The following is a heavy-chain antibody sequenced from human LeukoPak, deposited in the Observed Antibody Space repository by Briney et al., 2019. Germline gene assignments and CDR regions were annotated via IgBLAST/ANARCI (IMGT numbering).Heavy chain of an antibody. Sequence: ASVKVSCKASGYTFTGYYMHWVRQAPGQGPEWMGWINPDSGGTNYAQKFQGRVTMTRDTSISTAYMELSRLRSDDTAVYYCARDSLELDYYYYYYGMDVWGQGTTVTVSS. CDR3: ARDSLELDYYYYYYGMDV. CDR2: INPDSGGT. J-gene: IGHJ6*02. CDR1: GYTFTGYY. D-gene: IGHD1-26*01. V-gene: IGHV1-2*02.